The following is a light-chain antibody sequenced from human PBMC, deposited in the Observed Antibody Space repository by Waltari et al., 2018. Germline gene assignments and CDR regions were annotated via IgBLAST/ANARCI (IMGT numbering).Light chain of an antibody. CDR3: CSYSGDLSFGVV. V-gene: IGLV2-23*02. CDR1: SHDVGNYDL. Sequence: QSALTQPASVSGSPGQSITISCTGTSHDVGNYDLVSWYQQHPGKAPKLIIYEVTKRPSGFSNRFAGSKSGNMASLTISGLHTEDEGDYYCCSYSGDLSFGVVFGGGTKLTVL. J-gene: IGLJ2*01. CDR2: EVT.